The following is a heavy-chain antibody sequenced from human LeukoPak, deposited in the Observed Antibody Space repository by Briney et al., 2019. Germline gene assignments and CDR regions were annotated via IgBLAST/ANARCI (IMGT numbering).Heavy chain of an antibody. CDR3: ARDVGGAGSH. V-gene: IGHV3-74*01. Sequence: GGSLRLSCAASGFTFSRYWMHWVRQAPGEGLVWVSRIDEHGTTIDYADSVRDRFTISRDNAKNTLYLHMNSLRAVDTAMYYCARDVGGAGSHWGQGSLVTVSS. D-gene: IGHD3-10*01. CDR2: IDEHGTTI. CDR1: GFTFSRYW. J-gene: IGHJ4*02.